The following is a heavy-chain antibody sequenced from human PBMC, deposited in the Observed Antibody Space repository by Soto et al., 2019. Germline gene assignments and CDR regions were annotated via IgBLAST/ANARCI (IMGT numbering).Heavy chain of an antibody. Sequence: GGSLRLSCAASGFTFSSYAMHWVRQAPGKGLDWVAVLLYDGSNKYYADSVKGRFTLSRDNSKNTVYLQMSSLRAEDTAMYYCTIVRVADSALDHWGQGTLVTVSS. J-gene: IGHJ4*02. D-gene: IGHD3-10*02. CDR3: TIVRVADSALDH. CDR2: LLYDGSNK. V-gene: IGHV3-30*15. CDR1: GFTFSSYA.